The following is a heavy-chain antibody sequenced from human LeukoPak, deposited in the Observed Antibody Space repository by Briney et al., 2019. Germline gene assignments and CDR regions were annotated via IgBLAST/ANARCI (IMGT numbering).Heavy chain of an antibody. J-gene: IGHJ6*03. V-gene: IGHV3-30*01. D-gene: IGHD3-3*01. Sequence: GRSLGLSCAASGFTFSSYAMHWVRPAPGKGLERVAVISYDGSNKYYADSVKGRFTISRDNSKNTLYLQMNSLRAEDTAVYYCARGAFYDFPWYYYMDVWDKGTTVNVSS. CDR3: ARGAFYDFPWYYYMDV. CDR1: GFTFSSYA. CDR2: ISYDGSNK.